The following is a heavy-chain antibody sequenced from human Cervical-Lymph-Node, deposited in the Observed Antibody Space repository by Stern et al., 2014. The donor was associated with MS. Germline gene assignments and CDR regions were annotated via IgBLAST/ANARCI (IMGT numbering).Heavy chain of an antibody. CDR1: GYTFTNFY. CDR2: INPSGGST. J-gene: IGHJ3*02. Sequence: QVHLVESGAELKKPAASVKVSCKASGYTFTNFYMHWGRHAPGQGLEGVGIINPSGGSTSYAQKFQGRVTMTRDTSTSTVYMELSSLRSEDTAVYYCAIGAFDIWGQGTMVTVSS. CDR3: AIGAFDI. V-gene: IGHV1-46*01.